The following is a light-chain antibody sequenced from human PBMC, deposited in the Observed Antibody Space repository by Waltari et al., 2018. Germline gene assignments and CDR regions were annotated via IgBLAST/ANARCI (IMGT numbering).Light chain of an antibody. CDR3: QHLNSYPPT. CDR1: QGISSY. CDR2: EAS. J-gene: IGKJ3*01. V-gene: IGKV1-9*01. Sequence: DIQLTQSPSFLSASVGDRVTITCRASQGISSYLAWYQQTPGKAPNLLISEASTLQSGVPSRFSGTGSETEFTLTISSLQPEDFATYFCQHLNSYPPTFGPGTIVDIK.